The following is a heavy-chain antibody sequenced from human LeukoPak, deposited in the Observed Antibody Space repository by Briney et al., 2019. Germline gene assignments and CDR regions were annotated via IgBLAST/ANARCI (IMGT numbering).Heavy chain of an antibody. Sequence: SEILSLTCTVSGGSISSSSYYWGWIRQPPGKGLEWIGSIYYSGSTYYNPSLKSRVTISVDTSKNQFSLKLSSVTAADTAVYYCARVYGDAYGYWGQGTLVTVSS. V-gene: IGHV4-39*07. CDR1: GGSISSSSYY. CDR3: ARVYGDAYGY. J-gene: IGHJ4*02. D-gene: IGHD4-17*01. CDR2: IYYSGST.